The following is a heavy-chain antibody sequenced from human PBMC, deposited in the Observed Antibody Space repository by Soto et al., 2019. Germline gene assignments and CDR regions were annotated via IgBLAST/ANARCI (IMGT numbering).Heavy chain of an antibody. D-gene: IGHD2-15*01. CDR1: GGSISTYY. J-gene: IGHJ4*02. Sequence: SETLSLTCTVSGGSISTYYWSWIRQPPGKGLEWIGYIYYAGSTNYNPSLKSRVTISVDTSKNQFSLKLSSVTAADTAVYYCARHTPAISISDHWGQGTLVTVSS. CDR3: ARHTPAISISDH. CDR2: IYYAGST. V-gene: IGHV4-59*08.